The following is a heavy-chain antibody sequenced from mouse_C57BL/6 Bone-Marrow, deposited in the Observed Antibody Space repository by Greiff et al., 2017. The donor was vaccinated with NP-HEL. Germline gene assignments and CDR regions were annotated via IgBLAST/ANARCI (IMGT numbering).Heavy chain of an antibody. Sequence: VQLQQSGAELVKPGASVKISCKASGYAFSSYWMNWVKQRPGKGLEWIGQIYPGDGATNYNGKFKGKATLTADKSSSTAYMQLSSLTSEDSAVYFCARSYDYDGFDYWGQGTTLTVSS. CDR2: IYPGDGAT. CDR3: ARSYDYDGFDY. V-gene: IGHV1-80*01. J-gene: IGHJ2*01. D-gene: IGHD2-4*01. CDR1: GYAFSSYW.